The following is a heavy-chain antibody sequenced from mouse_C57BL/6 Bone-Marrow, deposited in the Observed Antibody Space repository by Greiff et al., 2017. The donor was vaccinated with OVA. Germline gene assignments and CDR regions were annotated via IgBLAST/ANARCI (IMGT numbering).Heavy chain of an antibody. CDR1: GYTFTSYW. D-gene: IGHD2-13*01. J-gene: IGHJ2*01. Sequence: QVQLQQSGAELVMPGASVKLSCKASGYTFTSYWMHWVKQRPGQGLEWIGEIDPSDSYTNYNQKFKGKSTLTVDKSSSTAYMQLSSLTSEDSAVYYCARDGDLMDYWGQGTTLTVSS. CDR3: ARDGDLMDY. CDR2: IDPSDSYT. V-gene: IGHV1-69*01.